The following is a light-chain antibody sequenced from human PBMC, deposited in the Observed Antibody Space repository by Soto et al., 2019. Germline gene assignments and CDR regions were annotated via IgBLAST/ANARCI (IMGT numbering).Light chain of an antibody. CDR2: GHN. CDR3: QSYDNSLSGSGV. CDR1: YANIGAGYE. Sequence: QAVVTQPPSVSVAPGQRVTISCTGSYANIGAGYEVHWYQQIPGTAPKLLISGHNNRPSGVPDRFFGSKSGTSASLTIIGLQAEDEADYYCQSYDNSLSGSGVFGGGTKLTFL. V-gene: IGLV1-40*01. J-gene: IGLJ3*02.